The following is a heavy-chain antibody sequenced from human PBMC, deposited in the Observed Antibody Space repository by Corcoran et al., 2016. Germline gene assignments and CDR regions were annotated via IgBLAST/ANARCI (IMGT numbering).Heavy chain of an antibody. J-gene: IGHJ4*02. D-gene: IGHD2-2*01. CDR1: GYSIRSNSY. V-gene: IGHV4-38-2*02. CDR3: ARGQSTSGIDY. Sequence: VQMQESSPVLVKPSETLSLTCTVSGYSIRSNSYWGWIRQPPGKGLEWIGSCYHTGGTYYNPSLKSRLTISVGTSKNQFSLKVTSVTAADTAVYYCARGQSTSGIDYWGQGTLVTVSS. CDR2: CYHTGGT.